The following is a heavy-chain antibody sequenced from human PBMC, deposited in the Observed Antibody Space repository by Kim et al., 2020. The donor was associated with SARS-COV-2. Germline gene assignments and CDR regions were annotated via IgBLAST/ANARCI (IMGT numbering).Heavy chain of an antibody. J-gene: IGHJ6*01. CDR2: ISWNSGSI. Sequence: GGSLRLSCAASGFTFDDYAMHWVRQAPGKGLEWVSGISWNSGSIGYADSVKGRFTISRDNAKNSLYLQMNSLRAEDTALYYCAKDIGSGRGDYYYGMDV. V-gene: IGHV3-9*01. D-gene: IGHD6-19*01. CDR3: AKDIGSGRGDYYYGMDV. CDR1: GFTFDDYA.